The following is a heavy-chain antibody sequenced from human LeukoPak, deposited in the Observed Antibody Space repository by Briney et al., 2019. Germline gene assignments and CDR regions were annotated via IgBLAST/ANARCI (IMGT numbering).Heavy chain of an antibody. CDR1: GGTFSSYA. CDR2: INPSGGST. D-gene: IGHD5-18*01. J-gene: IGHJ4*02. Sequence: ASVKVSCKASGGTFSSYAISWVRQAPGQGLEWMGIINPSGGSTSYAQKFQGRVTMTRDMSTSTVYMELSSLRSEDTAVYYCARPNGDSYGYFDYWGQGTLVTVSS. V-gene: IGHV1-46*01. CDR3: ARPNGDSYGYFDY.